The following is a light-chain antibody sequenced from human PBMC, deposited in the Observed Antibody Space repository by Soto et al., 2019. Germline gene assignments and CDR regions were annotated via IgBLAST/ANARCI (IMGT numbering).Light chain of an antibody. CDR2: GAS. Sequence: EIVLTQSPVTLPLSPGERATLSCRASQSVSSNLAWYQQKPGQPPRLLIYGASTRATGVPGRFSGSGSGTEFTLTISSLQSEDFAVYYCQQYNDWWTFGQGTKVDIK. CDR1: QSVSSN. CDR3: QQYNDWWT. J-gene: IGKJ1*01. V-gene: IGKV3-15*01.